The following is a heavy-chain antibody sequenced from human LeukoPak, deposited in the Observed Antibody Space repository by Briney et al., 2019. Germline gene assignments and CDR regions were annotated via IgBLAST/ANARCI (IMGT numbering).Heavy chain of an antibody. Sequence: GGSLRLSCAVSGFTFSSYAMTWVRQAPGKGLEWVSGISGSGSSTYYADSVKGRFTISRDNSKSTLYLQMNSLRTEDTAVYYCAKDRQRAYCGGDCYSRPSYFDYWGQGTLVTVSS. CDR3: AKDRQRAYCGGDCYSRPSYFDY. J-gene: IGHJ4*02. V-gene: IGHV3-23*01. CDR1: GFTFSSYA. CDR2: ISGSGSST. D-gene: IGHD2-21*02.